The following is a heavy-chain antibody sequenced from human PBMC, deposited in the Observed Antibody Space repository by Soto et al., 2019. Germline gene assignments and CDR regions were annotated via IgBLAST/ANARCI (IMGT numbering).Heavy chain of an antibody. Sequence: EVQLLESGGGLVQPGGSLRLSCAASGFTFSSYAMSWVRQAPGKGLEWVSAISGSGGSTYYADSVKGRFTISRDNSKNTLYLQMNRLRAEDTAVYYCEKDWLAVRGEPPTDWGQGTLVTVSS. CDR3: EKDWLAVRGEPPTD. CDR2: ISGSGGST. J-gene: IGHJ4*02. V-gene: IGHV3-23*01. CDR1: GFTFSSYA. D-gene: IGHD3-10*01.